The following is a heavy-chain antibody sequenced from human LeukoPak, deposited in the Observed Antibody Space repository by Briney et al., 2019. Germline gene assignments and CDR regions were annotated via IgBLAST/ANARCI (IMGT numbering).Heavy chain of an antibody. V-gene: IGHV3-7*03. CDR2: IKQDGSEK. D-gene: IGHD3-10*01. CDR3: ASEAYGSGSYWSPNWFDP. Sequence: GGSLRLSCAASGFTFSSYWMSWVRQAPGKGLEWVANIKQDGSEKYYVDSVKGRFTISRDNAKNSLYLQMNSLRAEDTAVYYCASEAYGSGSYWSPNWFDPWGQGTLVTVSS. CDR1: GFTFSSYW. J-gene: IGHJ5*02.